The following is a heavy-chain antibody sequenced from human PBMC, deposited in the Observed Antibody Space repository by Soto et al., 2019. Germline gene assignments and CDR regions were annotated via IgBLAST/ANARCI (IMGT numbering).Heavy chain of an antibody. CDR1: GYSFTSYW. J-gene: IGHJ3*02. V-gene: IGHV5-51*01. CDR2: IYPGDSDT. D-gene: IGHD3-22*01. Sequence: GESLKISCKGSGYSFTSYWIGWVRQMPGKGLEWMGIIYPGDSDTRYSPSFQGQVTISADKSISTAYLQWSSLKASDTAMYYCAMPPYYYDSSGYFGSAFDIWGQGTMVTVSS. CDR3: AMPPYYYDSSGYFGSAFDI.